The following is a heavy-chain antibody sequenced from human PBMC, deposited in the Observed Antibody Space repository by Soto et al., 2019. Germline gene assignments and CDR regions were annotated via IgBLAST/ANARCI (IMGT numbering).Heavy chain of an antibody. D-gene: IGHD3-10*01. CDR3: ARDEQTGLWFGSTYGMDV. CDR1: GFTFNVYW. V-gene: IGHV3-7*05. CDR2: IKQDGSEK. Sequence: GGSLRLSCAASGFTFNVYWMTWVRQAPGKGLEWVANIKQDGSEKYYVDSVKGRFTISRDNAKNSLYLQMNSLRVEDTAVYYCARDEQTGLWFGSTYGMDVWGQGTTVTVSS. J-gene: IGHJ6*02.